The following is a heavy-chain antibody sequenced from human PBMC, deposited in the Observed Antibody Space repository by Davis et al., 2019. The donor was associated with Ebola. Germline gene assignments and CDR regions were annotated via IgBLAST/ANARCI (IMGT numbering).Heavy chain of an antibody. CDR1: GGSISSCCTY. CDR3: ARGQGYGYSYGYYGMDV. V-gene: IGHV4-31*03. Sequence: SETLSLTCTVSGGSISSCCTYWICVRQHPGKGLEWIGYIHYSGDTYYNPSLESRIIISVDTYKNQFHLKLSSVTAADTAVFYCARGQGYGYSYGYYGMDVWGQGTTVTVSS. J-gene: IGHJ6*02. CDR2: IHYSGDT. D-gene: IGHD2-21*01.